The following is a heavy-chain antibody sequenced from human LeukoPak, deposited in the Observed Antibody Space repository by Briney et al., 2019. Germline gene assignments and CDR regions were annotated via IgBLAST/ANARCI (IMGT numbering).Heavy chain of an antibody. CDR1: GGSTTSGTYY. J-gene: IGHJ6*03. CDR2: IYTSGST. D-gene: IGHD3-10*01. CDR3: ARGYYYMDV. Sequence: SQTLSLTCTVSGGSTTSGTYYWSWVRQPAGKGLEWIGRIYTSGSTSYNPSLKSRVTISIDTSKNQFSLKLSSVTAADTAMYYCARGYYYMDVWGKGTTVTVSS. V-gene: IGHV4-61*02.